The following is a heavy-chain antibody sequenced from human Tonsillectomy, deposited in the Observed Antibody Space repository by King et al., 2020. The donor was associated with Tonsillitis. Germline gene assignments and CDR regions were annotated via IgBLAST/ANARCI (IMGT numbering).Heavy chain of an antibody. CDR2: ISGSGGST. J-gene: IGHJ4*02. CDR1: GFTFSSYA. CDR3: AKDKGYYYGSGSYPATPDY. V-gene: IGHV3-23*04. D-gene: IGHD3-10*01. Sequence: VQLVESGGGLVQPGGSLGLSCAASGFTFSSYAMSWVRQAPGKGLEWVSAISGSGGSTYYADSVKGRFTISRDNSKNTLYLQMNSLRAEDTAVYYCAKDKGYYYGSGSYPATPDYWGQGTLVTVSS.